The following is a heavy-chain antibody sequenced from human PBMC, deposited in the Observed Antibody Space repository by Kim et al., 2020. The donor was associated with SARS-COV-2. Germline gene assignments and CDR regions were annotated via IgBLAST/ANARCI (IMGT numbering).Heavy chain of an antibody. CDR3: AKDIWIWDYYGSGSYSNLDY. CDR2: ISGSGGST. V-gene: IGHV3-23*01. CDR1: GFTFSSYA. J-gene: IGHJ4*02. Sequence: GGSLRLSCAASGFTFSSYAMSWVRQAPGKGLEWVSAISGSGGSTYYADSVKGRFTISRDNSKNTLYLQMNSLRAEDTAVYYCAKDIWIWDYYGSGSYSNLDYWGQGTLVTVSS. D-gene: IGHD3-10*01.